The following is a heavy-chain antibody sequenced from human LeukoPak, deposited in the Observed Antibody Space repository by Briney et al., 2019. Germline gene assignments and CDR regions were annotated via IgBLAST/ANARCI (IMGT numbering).Heavy chain of an antibody. D-gene: IGHD4-17*01. V-gene: IGHV1-69*02. CDR2: IIPIFGIA. Sequence: SVKVSCKASVGTFSSYTSSWVRQAPGQALEWMGRIIPIFGIANYAQKVQGRITITADKAPSTPYMELSSLRSEDTAVYYCARINDYGDYGSDYWGQGTLVTVSS. CDR1: VGTFSSYT. CDR3: ARINDYGDYGSDY. J-gene: IGHJ4*02.